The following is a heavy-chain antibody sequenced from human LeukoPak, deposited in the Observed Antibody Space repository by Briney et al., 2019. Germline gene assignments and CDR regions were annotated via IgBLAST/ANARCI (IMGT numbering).Heavy chain of an antibody. D-gene: IGHD2-2*02. J-gene: IGHJ5*02. CDR2: MNPNSGNT. CDR3: ARGIGQYCSSTSCYTNWFDP. V-gene: IGHV1-8*03. CDR1: GGTFTSYD. Sequence: ASVKVSCKASGGTFTSYDINWVRQATGQGLEWMGWMNPNSGNTGYAQKFQGRVTITRNTSISTAYMELSSLRSEDTAVYYCARGIGQYCSSTSCYTNWFDPWGQGTLVTVSS.